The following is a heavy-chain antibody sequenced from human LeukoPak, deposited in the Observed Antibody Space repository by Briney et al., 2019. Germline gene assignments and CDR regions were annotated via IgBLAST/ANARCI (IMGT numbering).Heavy chain of an antibody. CDR1: GGSISNSFYY. Sequence: SETLSLTCTVSGGSISNSFYYWGWIRQPPGKGLEGIGTMSYSGRANYNPSLTSRVAISADTSKNQFSLKLNSVTPADTAVYYCAREPIVVVTANPHYWGQGTLVTVSS. CDR3: AREPIVVVTANPHY. D-gene: IGHD2-21*02. CDR2: MSYSGRA. J-gene: IGHJ4*02. V-gene: IGHV4-39*02.